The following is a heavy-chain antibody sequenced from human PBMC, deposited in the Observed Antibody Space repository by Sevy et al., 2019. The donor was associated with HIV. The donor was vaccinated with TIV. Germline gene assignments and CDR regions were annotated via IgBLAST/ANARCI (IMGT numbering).Heavy chain of an antibody. D-gene: IGHD3-22*01. Sequence: GGYLRLSCAASGFTFSNYAMNCVRQAPGKGLEWVSGISGSGGSGDKTNYADSVKGRFTISRDDSKNSLYLQLNSLRTEETAIYYCARKYYSSGYFDYWGQGTLVIVSS. CDR3: ARKYYSSGYFDY. CDR1: GFTFSNYA. V-gene: IGHV3-23*01. CDR2: ISGSGGSGDKT. J-gene: IGHJ4*02.